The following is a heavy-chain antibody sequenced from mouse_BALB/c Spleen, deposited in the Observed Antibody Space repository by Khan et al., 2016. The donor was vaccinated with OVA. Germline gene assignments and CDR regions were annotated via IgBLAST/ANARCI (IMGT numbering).Heavy chain of an antibody. V-gene: IGHV5-4*02. CDR3: IRGYYGDPFAY. Sequence: EVELVESGGGLVKPGGSLKLSCAASGFTFSDYYMYWVRQTPEKRLEWVATISDDGNYIFYVDNVKGRFTISRDNAKNNLYLQMSSLKSEDTAMXYCIRGYYGDPFAYWGHGTLVTVSA. CDR1: GFTFSDYY. J-gene: IGHJ3*01. CDR2: ISDDGNYI. D-gene: IGHD2-13*01.